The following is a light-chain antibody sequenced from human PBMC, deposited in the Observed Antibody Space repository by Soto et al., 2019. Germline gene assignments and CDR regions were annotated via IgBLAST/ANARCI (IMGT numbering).Light chain of an antibody. V-gene: IGKV3D-20*02. CDR2: GAY. CDR1: QRVSNRY. J-gene: IGKJ1*01. CDR3: EQRSNWPPT. Sequence: ENVWTQSPGTRSLSRGERATLSCWASQRVSNRYLAWYQQKPGQAPRLLIYGAYSRATGIPDRFSGSGSGTDFSLTIRSLEPEDFAVYYCEQRSNWPPTFGQGTKVDI.